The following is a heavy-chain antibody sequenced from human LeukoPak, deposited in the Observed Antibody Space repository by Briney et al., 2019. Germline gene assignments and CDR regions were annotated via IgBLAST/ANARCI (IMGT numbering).Heavy chain of an antibody. CDR3: ARDLSGVTGYTYGRGIDY. CDR2: IKKDGSDK. J-gene: IGHJ4*02. Sequence: GGSLRLSCAGSGFSFSSYGMHWVRQAPGKGLEWVANIKKDGSDKYYVDSVKGRFTISRDNAKTSLYLQMNSLRAEDTAVYYCARDLSGVTGYTYGRGIDYWGQGTLVAVSS. D-gene: IGHD5-18*01. CDR1: GFSFSSYG. V-gene: IGHV3-7*01.